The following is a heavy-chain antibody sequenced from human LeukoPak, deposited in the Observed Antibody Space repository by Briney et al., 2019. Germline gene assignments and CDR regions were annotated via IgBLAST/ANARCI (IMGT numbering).Heavy chain of an antibody. J-gene: IGHJ4*02. CDR2: INPNSGGT. D-gene: IGHD3-3*01. Sequence: GASVKASCKASGYTFTGYYMNWVRQAPGQGLEWRGWINPNSGGTNYAQKFQGRVTMTRDTSISTAYMELSRLRSDDAAVYYCARDPYYDFWSGQTDYWGQGTLVTVSS. CDR3: ARDPYYDFWSGQTDY. V-gene: IGHV1-2*02. CDR1: GYTFTGYY.